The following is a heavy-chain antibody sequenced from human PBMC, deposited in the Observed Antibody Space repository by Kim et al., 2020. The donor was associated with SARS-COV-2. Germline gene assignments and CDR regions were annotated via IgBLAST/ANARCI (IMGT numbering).Heavy chain of an antibody. Sequence: GGSLRLSCAASGFTFSNAWMSWVRQAPGKGLEWVGRIKSKTDGGTTDYAAPVKGRFTISRDDSKNTLYLQMNSLKTEDTAVYYCTTDFLPGIAVAATDYWGQGTLVTVSS. CDR2: IKSKTDGGTT. J-gene: IGHJ4*02. D-gene: IGHD6-19*01. CDR3: TTDFLPGIAVAATDY. V-gene: IGHV3-15*01. CDR1: GFTFSNAW.